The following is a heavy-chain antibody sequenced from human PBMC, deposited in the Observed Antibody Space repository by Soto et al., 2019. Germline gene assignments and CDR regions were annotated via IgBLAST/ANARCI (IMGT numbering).Heavy chain of an antibody. CDR3: ARGAINYYYEDV. V-gene: IGHV1-2*04. CDR1: GYTLTELS. J-gene: IGHJ6*03. Sequence: ASVNVSCKASGYTLTELSMHWVRQAPGQGLEWMGWINPNSGGTNYAQKFQGWVTMTRDNAKNTLYLEMNSLRVEDTADYYCARGAINYYYEDVWGKGTTVTVSS. CDR2: INPNSGGT.